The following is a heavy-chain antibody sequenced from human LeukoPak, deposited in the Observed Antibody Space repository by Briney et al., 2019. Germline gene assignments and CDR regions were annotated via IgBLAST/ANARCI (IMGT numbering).Heavy chain of an antibody. CDR3: ARVGLRRAFDY. CDR1: GGSFSGYY. Sequence: SETLSLTCAVYGGSFSGYYWSWIRQPPGKGLEWIGEINHSGSTNYNLSLKSRVTISVDTSKNQFSLKLSSVTAADTAVYYCARVGLRRAFDYWGQGTLVTVSS. D-gene: IGHD4-17*01. J-gene: IGHJ4*02. CDR2: INHSGST. V-gene: IGHV4-34*01.